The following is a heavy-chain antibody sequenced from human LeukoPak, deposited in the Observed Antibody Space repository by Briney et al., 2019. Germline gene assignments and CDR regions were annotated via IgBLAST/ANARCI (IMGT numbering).Heavy chain of an antibody. V-gene: IGHV5-51*01. D-gene: IGHD6-19*01. J-gene: IGHJ6*02. Sequence: GESLKISCKGSGYSFTSYWIGWVRQMPGKGLEWMGIIYPGDSDTRYSPSFQGQVTISADKSISTAYLQWSSLKASDTAMYYCARHGSSGWYDYYYGMDVWGQGTTVTVSS. CDR3: ARHGSSGWYDYYYGMDV. CDR2: IYPGDSDT. CDR1: GYSFTSYW.